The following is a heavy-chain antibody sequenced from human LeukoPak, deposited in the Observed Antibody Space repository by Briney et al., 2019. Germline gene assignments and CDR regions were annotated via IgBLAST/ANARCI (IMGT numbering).Heavy chain of an antibody. CDR3: ARDYSVMDIVASYFFDY. CDR1: GFTFSSYS. J-gene: IGHJ4*02. D-gene: IGHD5-12*01. CDR2: ISSSSSYI. V-gene: IGHV3-21*01. Sequence: GGSRRLSCAASGFTFSSYSMNWVRQAPGKGLEWVSSISSSSSYIYYADSVKGRFTISRDNAENSLYLQMNSLRAEDTAVYYCARDYSVMDIVASYFFDYWGQGTLVTVSS.